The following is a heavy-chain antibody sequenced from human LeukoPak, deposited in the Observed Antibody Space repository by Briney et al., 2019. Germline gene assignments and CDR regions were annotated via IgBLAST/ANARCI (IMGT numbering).Heavy chain of an antibody. CDR2: IYYSGST. D-gene: IGHD3-22*01. CDR1: GGSISSGDYY. V-gene: IGHV4-30-4*01. CDR3: ARSAYYYDSSGYWYYFDY. Sequence: SETLSLTCTVSGGSISSGDYYWSWIRQPPGKGLEWIGYIYYSGSTYYNPSLKSRVTISVDTSKNQFSLKLSSVTAADTAVYYCARSAYYYDSSGYWYYFDYWGQGTLVTVSS. J-gene: IGHJ4*02.